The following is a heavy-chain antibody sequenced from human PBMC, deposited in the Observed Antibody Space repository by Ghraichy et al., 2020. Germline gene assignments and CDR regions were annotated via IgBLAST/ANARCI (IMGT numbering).Heavy chain of an antibody. V-gene: IGHV4-39*01. CDR1: GGSISSSSYY. CDR3: ARNQGMGVVVITHDAFDI. Sequence: SETLSLTCTVSGGSISSSSYYWGWIRQPPGKGLEWIGSIYYSGSTYYNPSLKSRVTISVDTSKNQFSLKLSSVTAADTAVYYCARNQGMGVVVITHDAFDIWGQGTMVTVSS. D-gene: IGHD3-22*01. CDR2: IYYSGST. J-gene: IGHJ3*02.